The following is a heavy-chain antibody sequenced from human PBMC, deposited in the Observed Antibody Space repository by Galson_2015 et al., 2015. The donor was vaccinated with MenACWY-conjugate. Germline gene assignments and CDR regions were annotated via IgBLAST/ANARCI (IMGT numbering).Heavy chain of an antibody. CDR2: ISSTGNTI. Sequence: SLRLSCAASGFTFSSYEMNWVCQAPGKGLEWISYISSTGNTIYYTDSVKGRFTISRGNAKNSLYLQMNILRVEDTAIYYCARGYGTSGNRPSDHWGQGTLVTVSS. V-gene: IGHV3-48*03. CDR1: GFTFSSYE. D-gene: IGHD6-13*01. CDR3: ARGYGTSGNRPSDH. J-gene: IGHJ4*02.